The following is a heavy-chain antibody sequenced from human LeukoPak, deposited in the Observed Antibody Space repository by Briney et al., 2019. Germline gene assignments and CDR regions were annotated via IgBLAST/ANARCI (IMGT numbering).Heavy chain of an antibody. Sequence: GGPLRLSCAASGFTFDDYGMSWVRQAPGKGLEWVFGINWNGGSTGYADSVKGRFTISRDNAKNSLYLQMNSLRAEDTALYYCARASTIFGVGESDYWGQGTLVTVSS. CDR2: INWNGGST. CDR3: ARASTIFGVGESDY. CDR1: GFTFDDYG. V-gene: IGHV3-20*04. D-gene: IGHD3-3*01. J-gene: IGHJ4*02.